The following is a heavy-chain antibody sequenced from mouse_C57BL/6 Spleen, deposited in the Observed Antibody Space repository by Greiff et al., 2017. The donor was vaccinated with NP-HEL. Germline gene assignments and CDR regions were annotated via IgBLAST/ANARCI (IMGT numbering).Heavy chain of an antibody. Sequence: DVQLQESGPGLVKPSQSLSLTCSVTGYSITSGYYWNWIRQFPGNKLEWMGYISYDGSNNYNPSLKNRISITRDTSKNQFFLKLNSVTTEDTATYYCARDHGSWGFAYWGQGTLVTVSA. D-gene: IGHD1-1*01. CDR1: GYSITSGYY. CDR3: ARDHGSWGFAY. CDR2: ISYDGSN. J-gene: IGHJ3*01. V-gene: IGHV3-6*01.